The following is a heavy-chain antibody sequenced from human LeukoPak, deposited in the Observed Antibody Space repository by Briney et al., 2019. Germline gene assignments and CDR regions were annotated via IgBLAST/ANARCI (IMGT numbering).Heavy chain of an antibody. CDR3: VRGTGYYRYYFDGMEV. Sequence: PSQTLSLTCTVSGGSISSGGNYWSWIRQHPGKGLEWIGYIYYSGSTYYNPSLKSRVTISVDTSKNQFSLKLGSVTAADTAVYYCVRGTGYYRYYFDGMEVWGKGTTVNV. J-gene: IGHJ6*04. CDR1: GGSISSGGNY. D-gene: IGHD3-9*01. CDR2: IYYSGST. V-gene: IGHV4-31*03.